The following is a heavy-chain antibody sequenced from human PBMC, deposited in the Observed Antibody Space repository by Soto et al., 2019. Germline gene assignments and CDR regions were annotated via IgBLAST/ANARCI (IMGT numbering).Heavy chain of an antibody. V-gene: IGHV3-30-3*01. CDR3: ARTTYYYDSSGPEAPRGMDV. CDR2: ISYDGSNK. J-gene: IGHJ6*02. D-gene: IGHD3-22*01. Sequence: PWGSLRLSCAASGFTFSSYAMHWFRQAPGKGLEWVAVISYDGSNKYYADSVKGRFTISRDNSKNTLYPQMNSLRAEDTAVYYCARTTYYYDSSGPEAPRGMDVWGQGTTVTVSS. CDR1: GFTFSSYA.